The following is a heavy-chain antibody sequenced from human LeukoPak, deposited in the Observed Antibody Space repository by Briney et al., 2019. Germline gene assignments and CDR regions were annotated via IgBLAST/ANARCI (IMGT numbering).Heavy chain of an antibody. CDR3: ARGKWLVPFDY. CDR1: GGTFNKDA. D-gene: IGHD6-19*01. CDR2: IIPLLDTI. V-gene: IGHV1-69*13. J-gene: IGHJ4*02. Sequence: SVKVSCKASGGTFNKDAIGWLRQAPRQGFEWMGEIIPLLDTINYAQRFQGRVTITADEPTSTVYMELSNLRSEETAVYFCARGKWLVPFDYWGQGTLVTVSS.